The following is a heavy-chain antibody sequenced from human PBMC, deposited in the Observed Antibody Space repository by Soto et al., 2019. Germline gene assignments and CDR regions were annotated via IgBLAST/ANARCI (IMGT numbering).Heavy chain of an antibody. CDR3: ALVVGLYCGGDCRMHHFDY. D-gene: IGHD2-21*02. V-gene: IGHV1-69*01. Sequence: QVRLVQSGAEVKKPGSSVKVSCKASGGTFSSNAISWVRQAPGQGLEWMGGIIPLFGRANYAQKFQARVTITADASTSTAYMELSSLRSEDTAMYYCALVVGLYCGGDCRMHHFDYWGQGTLVTVSS. CDR2: IIPLFGRA. CDR1: GGTFSSNA. J-gene: IGHJ4*02.